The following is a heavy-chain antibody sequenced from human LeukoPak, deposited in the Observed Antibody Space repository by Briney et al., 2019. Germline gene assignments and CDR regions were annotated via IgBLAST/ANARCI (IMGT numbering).Heavy chain of an antibody. Sequence: TGGSLRLSCAASGFTFSSYGMHWVRQAPGKGLEWVSAIDPSSTYIYYADSVKGRFTISRDNAENSLYLQMNSLRVEDTAVYYCARAPTVLVGYCSSSSCQADYWGQGTLVTVSS. V-gene: IGHV3-21*01. CDR2: IDPSSTYI. CDR1: GFTFSSYG. CDR3: ARAPTVLVGYCSSSSCQADY. J-gene: IGHJ4*02. D-gene: IGHD2-2*01.